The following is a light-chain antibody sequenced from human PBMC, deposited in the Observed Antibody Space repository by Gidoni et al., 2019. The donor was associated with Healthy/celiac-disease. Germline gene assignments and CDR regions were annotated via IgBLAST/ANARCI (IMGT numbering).Light chain of an antibody. CDR1: QDISNY. J-gene: IGKJ4*01. CDR3: QQYDNLPLN. Sequence: DIHMTHSPSSLSASVGDRVTITCQASQDISNYLNWYQQKPGKAPKLVIYDASNLETGVPSRFSGSGSGTDFTFTISSLQPEDIARYYCQQYDNLPLNFGGGTKVEIK. V-gene: IGKV1-33*01. CDR2: DAS.